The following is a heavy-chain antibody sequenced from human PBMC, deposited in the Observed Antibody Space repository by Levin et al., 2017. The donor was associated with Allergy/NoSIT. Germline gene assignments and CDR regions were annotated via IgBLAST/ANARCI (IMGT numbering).Heavy chain of an antibody. Sequence: PGGSLRLSCTASGFTFGDYAMSWFRQAPGKGLEWVGFIRSKAYGGTTEYAASVKGRFTISRDDSKSIAYLQMNSLKTEDTAVYYCTRDLTTYYDFWSGSGAMWYFDYWGQGTLVTVSS. D-gene: IGHD3-3*01. CDR1: GFTFGDYA. J-gene: IGHJ4*02. CDR3: TRDLTTYYDFWSGSGAMWYFDY. V-gene: IGHV3-49*03. CDR2: IRSKAYGGTT.